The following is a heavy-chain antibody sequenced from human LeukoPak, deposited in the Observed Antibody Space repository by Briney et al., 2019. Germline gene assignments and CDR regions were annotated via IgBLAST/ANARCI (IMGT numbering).Heavy chain of an antibody. CDR3: ATAFPVRGVSVDY. J-gene: IGHJ4*02. V-gene: IGHV1-24*01. D-gene: IGHD3-10*01. CDR2: FDPEDGET. Sequence: ASVKVSCKVSGYTLTELSMHWVRQAPGKGLEWMEGFDPEDGETIYAQKFQGRVTLTEDTSTDTAYMELSSLRSEDTAVYYCATAFPVRGVSVDYWGQGTLVTVSS. CDR1: GYTLTELS.